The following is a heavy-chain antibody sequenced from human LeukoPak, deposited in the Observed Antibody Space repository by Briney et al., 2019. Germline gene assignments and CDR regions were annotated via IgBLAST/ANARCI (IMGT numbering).Heavy chain of an antibody. J-gene: IGHJ6*03. D-gene: IGHD1-1*01. CDR2: ISYDGSNK. CDR1: GFTFSSYG. Sequence: GGSLRLSCAASGFTFSSYGMHWVRQAPGKGLEWVAVISYDGSNKYYADSVKGRFTISRDNSKNTLSLQMNSLRAEDTAVYYCAKGLKTTVGPYMGYHYYMDVWGKGTTVTVSS. CDR3: AKGLKTTVGPYMGYHYYMDV. V-gene: IGHV3-30*18.